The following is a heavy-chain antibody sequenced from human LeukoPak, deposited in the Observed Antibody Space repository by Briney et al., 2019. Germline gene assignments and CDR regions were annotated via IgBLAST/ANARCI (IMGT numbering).Heavy chain of an antibody. J-gene: IGHJ4*02. CDR3: ARPGADWYDRYFDS. D-gene: IGHD1-1*01. V-gene: IGHV3-21*05. CDR1: GFTFSGYS. CDR2: ISGSSTYT. Sequence: KSGGSLRLSCAASGFTFSGYSMNWVRQAPGKGLECVAYISGSSTYTNYGDSMKGRFIVSRDNAENSLYLQMNSLRAEDTAVYYCARPGADWYDRYFDSWGQGTLVTVSS.